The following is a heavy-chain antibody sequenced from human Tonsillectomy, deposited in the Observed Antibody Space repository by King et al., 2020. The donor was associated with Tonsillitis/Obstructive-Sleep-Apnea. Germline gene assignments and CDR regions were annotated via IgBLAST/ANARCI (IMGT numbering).Heavy chain of an antibody. CDR1: GFNFNSYA. CDR2: ISSDGSER. J-gene: IGHJ3*02. CDR3: ARERYFDLLWYAFDM. V-gene: IGHV3-30*04. Sequence: VQLVESGGGVVQPGKSLRLSCAASGFNFNSYAMYWVRQAPGKGLEWVTLISSDGSERFYADSVKGRFTISRDNSNNPLYLQMNSLRPGDTAVYYCARERYFDLLWYAFDMWGQGKMVSVSS. D-gene: IGHD3-9*01.